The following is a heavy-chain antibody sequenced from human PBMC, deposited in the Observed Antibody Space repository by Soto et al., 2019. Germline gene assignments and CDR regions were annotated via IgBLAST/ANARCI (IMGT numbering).Heavy chain of an antibody. D-gene: IGHD1-26*01. Sequence: QITLKESGPTLVKPTQTLTLTCTFSGFSLSTSRVGVGWIRPPPGKALEWLEVISWDYAKTYRPSRKSRLTITKDTSKNQVALTMTTLDPVDTAAYYCAHAYGGRSLYWGQGTLVTVSS. J-gene: IGHJ4*02. CDR3: AHAYGGRSLY. V-gene: IGHV2-5*02. CDR1: GFSLSTSRVG. CDR2: ISWDYAK.